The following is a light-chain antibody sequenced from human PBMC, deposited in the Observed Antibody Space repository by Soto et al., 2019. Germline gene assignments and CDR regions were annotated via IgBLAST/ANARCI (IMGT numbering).Light chain of an antibody. CDR2: GNS. V-gene: IGLV1-40*01. J-gene: IGLJ2*01. Sequence: QSVLTQPPSVSGDPGQRVTISCTGSSSNIGAGYDVHWYQQLPGTAPKLLIYGNSNRPSGVPDRFSGSKSGTSASLAITGLQAAEEADYYCQSYDSSLSGVVFGGGTKVTVL. CDR1: SSNIGAGYD. CDR3: QSYDSSLSGVV.